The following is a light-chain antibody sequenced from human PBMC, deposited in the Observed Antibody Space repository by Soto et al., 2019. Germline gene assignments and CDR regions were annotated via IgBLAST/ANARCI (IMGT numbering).Light chain of an antibody. J-gene: IGLJ3*02. Sequence: QSVLTQPPSVSGAPGLRVTISCTGSSSNIGAGYDVHWYQQLPGTAPKLLIYGNSNRPSGVPDRFSGSKSGTSASLAITGLQAEDEADYYCQSYDSSLSSWVFGGGTKVTVL. V-gene: IGLV1-40*01. CDR3: QSYDSSLSSWV. CDR2: GNS. CDR1: SSNIGAGYD.